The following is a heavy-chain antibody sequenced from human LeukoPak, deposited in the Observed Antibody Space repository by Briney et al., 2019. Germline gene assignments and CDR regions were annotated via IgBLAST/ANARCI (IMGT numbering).Heavy chain of an antibody. CDR1: GFNFKSYG. CDR2: ISSNGGNT. J-gene: IGHJ4*02. D-gene: IGHD3-3*01. CDR3: AREGAQYYDFWSGSSLDTYFDH. V-gene: IGHV3-64*01. Sequence: GGSLRLSCAASGFNFKSYGMFWVRQAPGKGLEYVSSISSNGGNTDYANSVKGRFTISRDNAKNSLYLQMNSLRAEDTAVYYCAREGAQYYDFWSGSSLDTYFDHWGQGTLVTVSS.